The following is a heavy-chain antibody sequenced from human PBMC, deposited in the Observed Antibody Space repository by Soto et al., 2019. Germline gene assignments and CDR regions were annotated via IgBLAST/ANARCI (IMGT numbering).Heavy chain of an antibody. CDR3: ARVYGGNSGPTDH. Sequence: ASVNVSCKASGGTFSSYAISWVRQAPGQGLEWMGGIIPIFGTANYAQKFQGRVTITADESTSTAYMELSSRRPEDTAVYYCARVYGGNSGPTDHWGQGTPDTRS. V-gene: IGHV1-69*13. J-gene: IGHJ4*02. D-gene: IGHD4-17*01. CDR2: IIPIFGTA. CDR1: GGTFSSYA.